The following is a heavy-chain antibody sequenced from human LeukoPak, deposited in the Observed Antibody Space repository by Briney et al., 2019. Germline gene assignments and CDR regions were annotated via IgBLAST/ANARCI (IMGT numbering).Heavy chain of an antibody. CDR1: GGSISSYY. J-gene: IGHJ4*02. Sequence: SETLSLTCTVSGGSISSYYWGWIRQPPGKGLEWIGSIYYSGSTYYNPSLKSRVTISVDTSKNQFSLKLRSVTAADTAVYYCASPGIAAAGTSGYWGQGTLVTVSS. CDR2: IYYSGST. D-gene: IGHD6-13*01. CDR3: ASPGIAAAGTSGY. V-gene: IGHV4-39*01.